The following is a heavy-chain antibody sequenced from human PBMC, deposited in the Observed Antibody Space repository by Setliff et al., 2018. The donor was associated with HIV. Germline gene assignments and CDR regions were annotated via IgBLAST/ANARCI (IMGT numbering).Heavy chain of an antibody. Sequence: GGSLRLSCAASGFTFSSYGMHWVRQAPGKGLEWVAVIWYDGSNKYYADSVKGRFTIARDNSKNTLYLQMNSLRAEDTAVYYCAKNMVRGVIRQYYFDYWGQGTLVTVSS. CDR2: IWYDGSNK. D-gene: IGHD3-10*01. CDR3: AKNMVRGVIRQYYFDY. V-gene: IGHV3-33*06. J-gene: IGHJ4*02. CDR1: GFTFSSYG.